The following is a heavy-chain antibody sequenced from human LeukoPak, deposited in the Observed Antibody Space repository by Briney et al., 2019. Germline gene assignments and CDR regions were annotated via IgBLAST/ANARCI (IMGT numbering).Heavy chain of an antibody. V-gene: IGHV4-39*01. D-gene: IGHD3/OR15-3a*01. CDR3: ARRIFGLYYFDY. J-gene: IGHJ4*02. Sequence: SQTLSLTCTVSGGSISNSTYYWGWIRQPPGKGLEWVGTVYYSGSAYYNPSLKSRVTISVDTSKNQFSLKLRPVTAADTAVYYCARRIFGLYYFDYWGQGSLVTVSS. CDR2: VYYSGSA. CDR1: GGSISNSTYY.